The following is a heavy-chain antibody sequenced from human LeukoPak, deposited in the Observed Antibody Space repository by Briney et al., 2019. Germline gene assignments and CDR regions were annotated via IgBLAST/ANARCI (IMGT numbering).Heavy chain of an antibody. CDR2: IRYDGSNK. V-gene: IGHV3-30*02. Sequence: PGGSLRLSCAASGFTFSSYGMHWVRQAPGKGLEWVAFIRYDGSNKYYADSVKGRFTISRDNSKNTLYLQMNSPRAEDTAVYYCAKDLVRYCSGGSCFSLYYYYGMDVWGQGTTVTVSS. CDR1: GFTFSSYG. CDR3: AKDLVRYCSGGSCFSLYYYYGMDV. D-gene: IGHD2-15*01. J-gene: IGHJ6*02.